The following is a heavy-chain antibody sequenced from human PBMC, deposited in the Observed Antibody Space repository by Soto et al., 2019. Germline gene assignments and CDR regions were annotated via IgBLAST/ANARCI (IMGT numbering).Heavy chain of an antibody. CDR3: ARADCSSTSCYVGGDY. D-gene: IGHD2-2*01. Sequence: QVQLVQSGAEVKKPGASVKVSCKASGYTFTSYAMHWVRQAPGQRLEWMGWINAGNGNTKYSQKFQGRVTITRDTSASTDYMELSSLRSEDTAVYYCARADCSSTSCYVGGDYWGQGTLVTVSS. CDR2: INAGNGNT. CDR1: GYTFTSYA. J-gene: IGHJ4*02. V-gene: IGHV1-3*01.